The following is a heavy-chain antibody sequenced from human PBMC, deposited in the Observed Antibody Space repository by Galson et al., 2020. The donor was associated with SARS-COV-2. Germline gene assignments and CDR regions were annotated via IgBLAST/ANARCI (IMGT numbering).Heavy chain of an antibody. Sequence: ASVKVSCKASGYTFTSYGISWVRQAPGQGLEWMGWISAYNGNTNYAQKLQGSVTMTTDTSTSTAYMELRSLRSDDTAVYYCARGTYYYDSSGYGINWFDPWGQGTLVTVSS. CDR2: ISAYNGNT. D-gene: IGHD3-22*01. CDR3: ARGTYYYDSSGYGINWFDP. V-gene: IGHV1-18*01. J-gene: IGHJ5*02. CDR1: GYTFTSYG.